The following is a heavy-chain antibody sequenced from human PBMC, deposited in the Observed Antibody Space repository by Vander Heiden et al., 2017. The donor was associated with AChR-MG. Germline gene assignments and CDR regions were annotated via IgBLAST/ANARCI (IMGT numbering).Heavy chain of an antibody. CDR3: ANSRRRNYYYGMDV. CDR1: GFTFSSYG. CDR2: ISYDGSNK. D-gene: IGHD1-1*01. J-gene: IGHJ6*02. Sequence: QVQLVESGGGVVQPGRSLRLSCAASGFTFSSYGMHWVRQAPGKGLEWVAVISYDGSNKYYADSVKGRFTISRDNSKNTLYLQMNSLRAEDTAVYYCANSRRRNYYYGMDVWGQGTTVTVSS. V-gene: IGHV3-30*18.